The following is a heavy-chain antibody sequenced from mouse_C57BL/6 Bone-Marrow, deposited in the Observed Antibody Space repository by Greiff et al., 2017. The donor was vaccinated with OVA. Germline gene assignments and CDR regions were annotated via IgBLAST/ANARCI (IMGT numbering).Heavy chain of an antibody. Sequence: EVHLVESGGGLVQPKGSLKLSCAALGFSLNPYAMNWVRQAPGKGLEWVARIRSKSNNYATYYADSVKDRFTISRDDSESMLYLQMNNLKTEDTAMYYCVRHGATGDYWGQGTTLTVSS. CDR2: IRSKSNNYAT. J-gene: IGHJ2*01. V-gene: IGHV10-1*01. CDR1: GFSLNPYA. CDR3: VRHGATGDY. D-gene: IGHD3-1*01.